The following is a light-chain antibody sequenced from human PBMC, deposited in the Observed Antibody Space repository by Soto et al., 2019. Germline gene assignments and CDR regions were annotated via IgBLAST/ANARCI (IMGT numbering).Light chain of an antibody. CDR3: QQYNNWAPYT. J-gene: IGKJ2*01. CDR2: GAS. CDR1: QTGSSN. V-gene: IGKV3-15*01. Sequence: EIVMTQSPATLSVSPGDRATLSCRASQTGSSNLAWYQHKPGQAPRLLIYGASTRATGIPSRFSGSGSGTEFTLTISSLQSEDFAVYYCQQYNNWAPYTFGQGTKLEIK.